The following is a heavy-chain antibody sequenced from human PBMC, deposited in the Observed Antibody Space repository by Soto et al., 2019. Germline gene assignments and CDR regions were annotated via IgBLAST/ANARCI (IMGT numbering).Heavy chain of an antibody. V-gene: IGHV5-51*01. CDR3: ARSPRSSPYFDY. Sequence: PGESLKISCRCSGYTFSNFWIAWVRHLPGKGLEWMGIIYPSDHETRYSPSFHGKVTISADKSINTAYLQWSSLEASDSAFYYCARSPRSSPYFDYWGQGALVTVSS. CDR2: IYPSDHET. J-gene: IGHJ4*02. CDR1: GYTFSNFW. D-gene: IGHD6-13*01.